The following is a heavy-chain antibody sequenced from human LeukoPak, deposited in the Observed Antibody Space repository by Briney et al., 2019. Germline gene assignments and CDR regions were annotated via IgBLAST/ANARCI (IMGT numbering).Heavy chain of an antibody. V-gene: IGHV3-23*01. Sequence: GGSLRLSCAASGFTFSSYGMTWVRQAPGKGLEWVSALTGRGDSAYYADSVKGRFTISRDNSKNTLYLQMNSLRAEDTAVYYCVRRYMATSAEDFDYWGQGTLVTVSS. CDR1: GFTFSSYG. CDR3: VRRYMATSAEDFDY. CDR2: LTGRGDSA. D-gene: IGHD5-24*01. J-gene: IGHJ4*02.